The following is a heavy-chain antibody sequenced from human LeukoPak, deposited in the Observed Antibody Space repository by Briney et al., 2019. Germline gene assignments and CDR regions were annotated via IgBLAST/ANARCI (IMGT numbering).Heavy chain of an antibody. CDR3: ARNKGDIVVVPAAFDY. D-gene: IGHD2-2*01. CDR2: IYYSGST. J-gene: IGHJ4*02. V-gene: IGHV4-59*01. CDR1: GGSISSYY. Sequence: SETLSLTCTVSGGSISSYYWSWIRQPPGKGLEWIGYIYYSGSTNYNPSLKSRVTISVDTSKNQFSLKLSSVTAADTAVYYCARNKGDIVVVPAAFDYWGQGTLVTVSS.